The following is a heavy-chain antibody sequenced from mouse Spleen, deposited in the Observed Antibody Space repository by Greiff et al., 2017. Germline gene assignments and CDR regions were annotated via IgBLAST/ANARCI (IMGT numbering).Heavy chain of an antibody. CDR2: ISSGSSTI. V-gene: IGHV5-17*01. J-gene: IGHJ4*01. CDR1: GFTFSDYG. Sequence: EVILVESGGGLVKPGGSLKLSCAASGFTFSDYGMHWVRQAPEKGLEWVAYISSGSSTIYYADTVKGRFTISRDNAKNTLFLQMTSLRSEDTAMYYCARPRLHAMDYWGQGTSVTVSS. CDR3: ARPRLHAMDY.